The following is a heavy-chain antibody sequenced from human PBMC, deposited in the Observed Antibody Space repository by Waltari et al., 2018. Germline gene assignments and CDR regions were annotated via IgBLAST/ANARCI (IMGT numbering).Heavy chain of an antibody. V-gene: IGHV1-69*02. D-gene: IGHD2-2*01. CDR2: IIPILGIA. CDR1: GGTFRSYT. Sequence: QVQLVQSGAEVKKPGSSVKVSCKASGGTFRSYTISWVRQAPGQGLEWMGRIIPILGIANYAQKFQGRVTITADKSTSTAYMELSSLRSEDTAVYYCARIYCSSTSCYSGWFDPWGQGTLVTVSS. CDR3: ARIYCSSTSCYSGWFDP. J-gene: IGHJ5*02.